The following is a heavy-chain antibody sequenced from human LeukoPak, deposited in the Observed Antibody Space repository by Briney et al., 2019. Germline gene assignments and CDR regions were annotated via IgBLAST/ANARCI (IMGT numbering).Heavy chain of an antibody. CDR1: GFTFSNYA. Sequence: PGGSLRLSCAAPGFTFSNYAMSWVRQAPGKGLEWVSTINSGSGGTYYADSVKGRFTISRDNSKNTLYLQMNSLRAEDTAMYYCAKDRGRAIFGVVIIVWYFDFWGQGTLVTVSS. D-gene: IGHD3-3*01. J-gene: IGHJ4*02. CDR3: AKDRGRAIFGVVIIVWYFDF. V-gene: IGHV3-23*01. CDR2: INSGSGGT.